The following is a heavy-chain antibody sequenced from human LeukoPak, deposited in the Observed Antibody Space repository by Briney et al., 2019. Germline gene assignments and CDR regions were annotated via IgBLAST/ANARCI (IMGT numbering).Heavy chain of an antibody. V-gene: IGHV1-18*01. Sequence: ASVKVSCKASGYTFTSYGISWVRLAPGQGLEWMGWISAYNGNTNYAQKLQGRVTMTTDTSTSTAYMELSSLRSEDTAVYYCASGRVAAAGDWDPAAFDIWGQGTMVTVSS. CDR2: ISAYNGNT. CDR3: ASGRVAAAGDWDPAAFDI. D-gene: IGHD6-13*01. J-gene: IGHJ3*02. CDR1: GYTFTSYG.